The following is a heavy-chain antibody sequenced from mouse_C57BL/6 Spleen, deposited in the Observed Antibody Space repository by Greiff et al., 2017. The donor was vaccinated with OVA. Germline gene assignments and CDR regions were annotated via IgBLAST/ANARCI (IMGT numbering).Heavy chain of an antibody. J-gene: IGHJ4*01. D-gene: IGHD1-1*01. Sequence: VQGVESGAELVKPGASVKISCKASGYAFSSYWMNWVKQRPGKGLEWIGQIYPGDGDTNYNGKFKGKATLTADKSSSTAYMQLSSLTSEDSAVYFCARSEGLLYYYAMDYWGQGTSVTVSS. CDR3: ARSEGLLYYYAMDY. V-gene: IGHV1-80*01. CDR2: IYPGDGDT. CDR1: GYAFSSYW.